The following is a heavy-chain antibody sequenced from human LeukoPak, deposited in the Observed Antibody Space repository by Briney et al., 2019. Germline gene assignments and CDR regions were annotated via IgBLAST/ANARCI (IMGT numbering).Heavy chain of an antibody. CDR1: GFTFDDYA. J-gene: IGHJ1*01. CDR3: ATAYYYGSGPQYFQH. V-gene: IGHV3-43*02. D-gene: IGHD3-10*01. CDR2: ISEEGGKT. Sequence: PGGSLRLSCAASGFTFDDYAMHWVRQLPGKGLEWVSFISEEGGKTYYVDSVKGRFTISRDNSKNSLYLQMNSLRTEDTALYYCATAYYYGSGPQYFQHWGQGTLVTVSS.